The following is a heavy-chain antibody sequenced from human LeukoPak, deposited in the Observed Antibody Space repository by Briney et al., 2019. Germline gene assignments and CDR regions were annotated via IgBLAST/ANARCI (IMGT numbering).Heavy chain of an antibody. Sequence: ASVKVSCKASGYTFTGYYMHWVRQAPGQGLEWMGWIYPNSGGTNYAQKFQGRVTMTRDTSISTAYMELSRLRSDDTAVYYCARDPYCSSTSCYTTNWFDPWGQGTLVTVSS. CDR2: IYPNSGGT. CDR1: GYTFTGYY. D-gene: IGHD2-2*02. J-gene: IGHJ5*02. V-gene: IGHV1-2*02. CDR3: ARDPYCSSTSCYTTNWFDP.